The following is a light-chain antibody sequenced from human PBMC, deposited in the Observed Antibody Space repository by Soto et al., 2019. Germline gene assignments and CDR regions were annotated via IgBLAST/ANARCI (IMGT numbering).Light chain of an antibody. CDR1: QTVYRDY. CDR2: GAS. J-gene: IGKJ5*01. Sequence: IVFTQSPGPLASSPGERATLPCRASQTVYRDYLAWFQQKPGQPPRLLLYGASSRAAGIPDRFSGSGSGTDFTLTINRLEPEDFAVYYCKQYSNSINFGQGKRREIK. CDR3: KQYSNSIN. V-gene: IGKV3-20*01.